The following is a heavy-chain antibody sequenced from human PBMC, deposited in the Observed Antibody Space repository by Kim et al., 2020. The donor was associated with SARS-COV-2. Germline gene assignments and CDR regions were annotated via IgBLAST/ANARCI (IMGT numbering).Heavy chain of an antibody. V-gene: IGHV3-23*01. CDR2: ISDSGRNT. J-gene: IGHJ4*02. CDR3: DASDY. Sequence: GGSLRLSCAASGFTFGIYAMSWARQAPGKGLEWVSTISDSGRNTHYAYSVKGRFTISRYNSMNTLYLQMNSLRAEDTAVYYCDASDYWGQGTLVTVSS. CDR1: GFTFGIYA.